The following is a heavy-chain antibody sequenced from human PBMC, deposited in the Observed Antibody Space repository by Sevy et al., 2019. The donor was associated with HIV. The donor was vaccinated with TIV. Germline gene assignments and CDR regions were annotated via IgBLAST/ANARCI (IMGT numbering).Heavy chain of an antibody. J-gene: IGHJ4*02. CDR3: AGGNAWGRGYS. V-gene: IGHV4-59*08. D-gene: IGHD1-26*01. CDR1: SGSITSLY. Sequence: SETLSLTCTVSSGSITSLYWNWIRQPPGKGLEWIANIYYNGHINYNPSLKSRVTLSLDTSKNQFSLRLRSVTDADTAMYYCAGGNAWGRGYSWGQGTLVTVSS. CDR2: IYYNGHI.